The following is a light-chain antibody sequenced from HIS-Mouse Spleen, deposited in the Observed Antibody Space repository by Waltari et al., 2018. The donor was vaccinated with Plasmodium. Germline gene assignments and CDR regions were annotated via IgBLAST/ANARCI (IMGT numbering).Light chain of an antibody. Sequence: QSALTQPPSASGSPGQSVTISCTGTSSDVGGYNYVSCNQQHPGKAPKLMIYEGSRRPSGAPVRFAGSKSGNTASLTVSGLQAEDEADYYCSSYAGSNNLVFGGGTKLTVL. CDR2: EGS. J-gene: IGLJ2*01. V-gene: IGLV2-8*01. CDR1: SSDVGGYNY. CDR3: SSYAGSNNLV.